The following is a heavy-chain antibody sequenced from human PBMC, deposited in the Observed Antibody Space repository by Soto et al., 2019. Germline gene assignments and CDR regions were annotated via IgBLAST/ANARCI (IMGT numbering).Heavy chain of an antibody. J-gene: IGHJ4*02. CDR2: IHNSGIT. Sequence: PSETLSLTCTVSGGSMSDYYWSWIRQPPGRGLECIGYIHNSGITNYNASLKGRVNISMNTAKNQFSLRLSSVTAADTALYYCARHLHPTTWSYYFDFWGQGNLVTVSS. CDR1: GGSMSDYY. V-gene: IGHV4-59*08. CDR3: ARHLHPTTWSYYFDF. D-gene: IGHD2-8*02.